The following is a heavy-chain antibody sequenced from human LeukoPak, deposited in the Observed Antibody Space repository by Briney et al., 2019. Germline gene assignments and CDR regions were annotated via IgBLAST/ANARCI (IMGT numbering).Heavy chain of an antibody. CDR2: VNSDTGST. J-gene: IGHJ3*01. D-gene: IGHD3-16*01. CDR1: GYSFKNYG. Sequence: ASVKVSCKASGYSFKNYGMTWVRQAPGQGLEWMGWVNSDTGSTVSAQAFQGRVALTTDTSTNTIHMELRSLTSDDTAVYFCARDDSCSGDKCVSLGGFDFWGQGTTVIVSS. CDR3: ARDDSCSGDKCVSLGGFDF. V-gene: IGHV1-18*01.